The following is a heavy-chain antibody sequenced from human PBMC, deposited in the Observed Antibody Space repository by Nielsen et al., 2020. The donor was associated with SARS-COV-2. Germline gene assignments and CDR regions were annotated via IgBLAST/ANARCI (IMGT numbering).Heavy chain of an antibody. CDR3: ASELLYYFDY. CDR2: ISYDGSNK. Sequence: GGSLRLSCAASGFTFDDYAMHWVRQAPGKGLEWVAVISYDGSNKYYADSVKGRFTISRDNSKNTLYLQMNSLRAEDTAVYYCASELLYYFDYWGQGTLVTVSS. D-gene: IGHD1-26*01. CDR1: GFTFDDYA. J-gene: IGHJ4*02. V-gene: IGHV3-30-3*01.